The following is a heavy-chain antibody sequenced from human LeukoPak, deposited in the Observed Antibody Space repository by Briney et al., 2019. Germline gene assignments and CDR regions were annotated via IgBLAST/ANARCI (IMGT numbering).Heavy chain of an antibody. Sequence: PGTSLRVSCAASGFTFSSFTMHWVRQAPGKGLEWVAVIAYHGNDEYYADSLKGRFTISRDNSKDTLYLQMNSLRAEDTAVYYCATETGRIGDLGYWGQGALVTVSS. V-gene: IGHV3-30*04. CDR1: GFTFSSFT. CDR2: IAYHGNDE. J-gene: IGHJ4*02. CDR3: ATETGRIGDLGY. D-gene: IGHD7-27*01.